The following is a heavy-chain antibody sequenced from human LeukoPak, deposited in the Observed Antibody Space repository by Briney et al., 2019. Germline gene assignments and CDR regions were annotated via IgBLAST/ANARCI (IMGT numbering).Heavy chain of an antibody. CDR2: IYYSGNT. V-gene: IGHV4-39*07. CDR3: ARVMAARREDLNWFDP. D-gene: IGHD6-6*01. J-gene: IGHJ5*02. CDR1: GGSNSSSGSY. Sequence: SETLSPTCTVSGGSNSSSGSYWGWIRQPPGKGLEWIGRIYYSGNTYNPSPKNRVTISVDTSKNQFSLNLTSVNAADTAGYYCARVMAARREDLNWFDPWGQGTLVTVSS.